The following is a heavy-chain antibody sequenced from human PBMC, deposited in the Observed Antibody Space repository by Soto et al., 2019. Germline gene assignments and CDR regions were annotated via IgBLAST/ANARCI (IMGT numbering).Heavy chain of an antibody. D-gene: IGHD6-19*01. CDR3: ATAAYLEAVARSGYSFDY. J-gene: IGHJ4*02. Sequence: QVQLVQSGAEVKKPGASVKVSCKVSGYTLTELSMHWVRQAPGTGLEWMGGFDPEDGETIYAQKFQGRVTMTEDTSNDTAYKEMSSLRSEDAAVYYCATAAYLEAVARSGYSFDYWGQGTLVTVSS. CDR1: GYTLTELS. V-gene: IGHV1-24*01. CDR2: FDPEDGET.